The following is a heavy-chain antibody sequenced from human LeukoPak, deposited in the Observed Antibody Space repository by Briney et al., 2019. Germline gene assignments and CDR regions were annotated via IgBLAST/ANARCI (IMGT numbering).Heavy chain of an antibody. D-gene: IGHD1-20*01. Sequence: PSETLSLTCTVSGGSISSYYWSWIRQPPGKGLEWIGYIYYSGSTNYNPSLKSRVTISVDTSKNQFSLKLSSVTAADTAVYYCAKDQGWRGYNWNSPWDYWGQGTLVTVSS. V-gene: IGHV4-59*01. CDR2: IYYSGST. CDR3: AKDQGWRGYNWNSPWDY. CDR1: GGSISSYY. J-gene: IGHJ4*02.